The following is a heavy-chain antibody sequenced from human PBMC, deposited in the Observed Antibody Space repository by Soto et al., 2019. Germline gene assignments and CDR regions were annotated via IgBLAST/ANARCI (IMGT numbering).Heavy chain of an antibody. CDR3: ARDPAYYYDSSGYEYFQH. J-gene: IGHJ1*01. CDR2: ISSSSSYI. Sequence: GGSLRLSCAASGFTFSSYSMNWVRQAPGKGLEWVSSISSSSSYIYYADSVKGRFTISGDNAKNSLYLQMNSLRAEDTAVYYCARDPAYYYDSSGYEYFQHWGQGILVTVSS. CDR1: GFTFSSYS. D-gene: IGHD3-22*01. V-gene: IGHV3-21*01.